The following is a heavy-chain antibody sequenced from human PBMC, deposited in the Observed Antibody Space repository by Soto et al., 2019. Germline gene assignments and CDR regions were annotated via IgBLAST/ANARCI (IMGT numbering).Heavy chain of an antibody. CDR2: INAGNGNT. V-gene: IGHV1-3*01. Sequence: ASVKVSCKASGYTFTSYAMHWVRQAPGQRLEWMGWINAGNGNTNYSQKFQGRVTITRDTSISTAYMELSSLRSEDTAVYYCASAGDIVVVPAAMPLDYWGQGTLVTVSS. CDR3: ASAGDIVVVPAAMPLDY. J-gene: IGHJ4*02. CDR1: GYTFTSYA. D-gene: IGHD2-2*01.